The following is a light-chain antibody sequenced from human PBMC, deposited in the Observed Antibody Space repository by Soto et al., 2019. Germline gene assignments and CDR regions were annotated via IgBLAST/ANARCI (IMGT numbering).Light chain of an antibody. Sequence: EIVLTQPAGTISPSPRDPSTPLSWTVNSVSNIYLAWYQQKPGKAPNLLIYGASYRTTGIPDRFSGSGSGTEFTLTISSLQSEDFAVYYCQQYNKWPQWTFGQGTKM. CDR3: QQYNKWPQWT. CDR1: NSVSNIY. CDR2: GAS. V-gene: IGKV3D-15*01. J-gene: IGKJ1*01.